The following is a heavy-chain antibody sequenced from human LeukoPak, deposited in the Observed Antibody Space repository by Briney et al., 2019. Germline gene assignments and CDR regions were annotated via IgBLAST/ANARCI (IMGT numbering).Heavy chain of an antibody. CDR1: GYTFTSYD. J-gene: IGHJ3*01. CDR3: AMKAVPRPRLHDAFDF. Sequence: EASVKVSCKASGYTFTSYDINWVRQATGQGLEWMGWMSPNSGNTGYAQKFQGRVTITRNTSISTAYMELNSLRADDTAVYYCAMKAVPRPRLHDAFDFWGQGTVVSVSS. D-gene: IGHD5-24*01. V-gene: IGHV1-8*03. CDR2: MSPNSGNT.